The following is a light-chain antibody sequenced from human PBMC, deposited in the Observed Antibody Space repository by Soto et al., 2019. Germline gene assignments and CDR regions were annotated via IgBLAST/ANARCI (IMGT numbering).Light chain of an antibody. CDR2: GAS. V-gene: IGKV3-15*01. Sequence: EIGMTQSQATLSVSPGETVTLSCRASQSININLAWYQQKPGQAPRLLIYGASTRATGLPARFSGSGSGTEFTLIIGSLQSEDSAVYYCQQYDNWPITFGQGTRLEIK. J-gene: IGKJ5*01. CDR3: QQYDNWPIT. CDR1: QSININ.